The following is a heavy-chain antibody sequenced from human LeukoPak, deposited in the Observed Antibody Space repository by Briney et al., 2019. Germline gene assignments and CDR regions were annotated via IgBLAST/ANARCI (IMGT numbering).Heavy chain of an antibody. Sequence: SETLSLTCAVYGGSFSGYYWSWIRRPPGKGLEWIGEINHSGSTNYNPSLKSRVTISVDTSKNQFSLKLSSVTAADTAVYYCARESLVGATPYDAFDIWGQGTMVTVSS. J-gene: IGHJ3*02. V-gene: IGHV4-34*01. D-gene: IGHD1-26*01. CDR3: ARESLVGATPYDAFDI. CDR1: GGSFSGYY. CDR2: INHSGST.